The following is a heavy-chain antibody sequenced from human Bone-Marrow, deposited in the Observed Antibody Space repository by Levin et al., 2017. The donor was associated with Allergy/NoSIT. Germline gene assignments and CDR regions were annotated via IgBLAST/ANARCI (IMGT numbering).Heavy chain of an antibody. D-gene: IGHD6-6*01. CDR3: AKTFYSSSSSGYFDS. CDR2: INWDGSSI. Sequence: QAGGSLRLSCAASGFTFDDYTMHWVRQTPGKGLEWVSRINWDGSSIVYADSVKGRFTISRDNAKNSLFLHMNSLRAEDTAFYYCAKTFYSSSSSGYFDSWGQGTQVTVSS. J-gene: IGHJ4*02. V-gene: IGHV3-9*01. CDR1: GFTFDDYT.